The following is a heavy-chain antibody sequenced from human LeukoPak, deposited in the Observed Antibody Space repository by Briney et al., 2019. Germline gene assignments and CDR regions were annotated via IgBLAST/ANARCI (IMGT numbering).Heavy chain of an antibody. V-gene: IGHV3-23*01. D-gene: IGHD3-3*01. Sequence: GGSLRLSCAASGFTFSSYAMSWVRQAPGKGLEWVSAIGGSGGSTYYADSVKGRFTISRDNSKNTLYLQMNSLRAEDTAVYYCAKSYYDFWSGPLYYYYYGMDVWGQGTTVTVSS. CDR3: AKSYYDFWSGPLYYYYYGMDV. J-gene: IGHJ6*02. CDR2: IGGSGGST. CDR1: GFTFSSYA.